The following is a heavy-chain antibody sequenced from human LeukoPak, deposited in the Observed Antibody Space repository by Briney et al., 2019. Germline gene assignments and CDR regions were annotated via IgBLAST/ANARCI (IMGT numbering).Heavy chain of an antibody. J-gene: IGHJ4*02. CDR3: ARSKLLWFGELLHFDY. V-gene: IGHV1-3*01. CDR1: GYTFTSYA. D-gene: IGHD3-10*01. Sequence: ASVKVSCKASGYTFTSYAMHWVCQAPGQRLEWMGWINAGNGNTKYSQKFQGRVTITRDTSASTAYMELSSLRSEDTAVYYCARSKLLWFGELLHFDYWGQGTLDTVSS. CDR2: INAGNGNT.